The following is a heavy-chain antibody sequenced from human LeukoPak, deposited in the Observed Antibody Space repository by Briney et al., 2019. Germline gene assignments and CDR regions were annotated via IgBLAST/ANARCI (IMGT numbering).Heavy chain of an antibody. J-gene: IGHJ4*02. V-gene: IGHV3-23*01. D-gene: IGHD6-13*01. CDR3: AKDRVVAAAGTFDY. CDR2: ISGSGGST. CDR1: GFTFSSYA. Sequence: PGGSLRLPCAASGFTFSSYAMSWVRQAPGKGPEWVTAISGSGGSTYYADSVKGQFTISRDNSKNTLYLQMNSLRAEDTAVYYCAKDRVVAAAGTFDYWGQGTLVTVSS.